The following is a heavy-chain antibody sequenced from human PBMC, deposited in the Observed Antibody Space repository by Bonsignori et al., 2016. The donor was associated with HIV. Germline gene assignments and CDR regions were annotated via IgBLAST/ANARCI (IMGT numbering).Heavy chain of an antibody. D-gene: IGHD1-26*01. V-gene: IGHV4-30-4*01. CDR2: IYYSETT. J-gene: IGHJ4*02. CDR3: ARDGGGLGIGSC. Sequence: RQAPGKGLEWIGYIYYSETTYYNPSLKSRVTISQDTSKNQFSLNLRSVTAADTAVYYCARDGGGLGIGSCWGQGTLVTVSS.